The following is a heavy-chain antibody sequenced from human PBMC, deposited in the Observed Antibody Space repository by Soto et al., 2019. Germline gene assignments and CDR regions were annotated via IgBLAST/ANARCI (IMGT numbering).Heavy chain of an antibody. CDR3: ARQPALYCSGGSCYSFWFDP. CDR2: IYYSGST. J-gene: IGHJ5*02. Sequence: PSETLSLTCTVSGGSISSYYWSWIRQPPWKGLEWIGYIYYSGSTNYNPSLKSRVTISVDTSKNQFSLKLSSVTAADTAVYYCARQPALYCSGGSCYSFWFDPWGQGTLVTVSS. V-gene: IGHV4-59*08. CDR1: GGSISSYY. D-gene: IGHD2-15*01.